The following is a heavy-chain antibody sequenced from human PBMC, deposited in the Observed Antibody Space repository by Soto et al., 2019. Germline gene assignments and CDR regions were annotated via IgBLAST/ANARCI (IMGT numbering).Heavy chain of an antibody. CDR1: GFTFSSYG. CDR2: ISHDGSTK. Sequence: QVQLVESGGGVVQPGTSLRLSCAASGFTFSSYGMHWVRQAPGKGLAWVAVISHDGSTKYYSDSVKGRFTISRDNSKNALYLQMNSLRVEDTAVYYCANQIQTGHWGQGTLVIVSS. CDR3: ANQIQTGH. D-gene: IGHD5-18*01. J-gene: IGHJ4*02. V-gene: IGHV3-30*18.